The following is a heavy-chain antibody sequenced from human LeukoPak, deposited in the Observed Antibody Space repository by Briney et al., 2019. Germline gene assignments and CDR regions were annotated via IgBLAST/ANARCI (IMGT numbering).Heavy chain of an antibody. CDR1: GFTFSSYG. D-gene: IGHD6-19*01. J-gene: IGHJ4*02. CDR3: AKADQQWLVRYYFDY. V-gene: IGHV3-30*18. CDR2: ISYDGSNK. Sequence: GRSLRLSCAASGFTFSSYGMHWVRQAPGKGLEWVAVISYDGSNKYYADSVKGRFTISRDNSKNTLYLQMNSLRAEDTAVYYCAKADQQWLVRYYFDYWGQGTLVTVSS.